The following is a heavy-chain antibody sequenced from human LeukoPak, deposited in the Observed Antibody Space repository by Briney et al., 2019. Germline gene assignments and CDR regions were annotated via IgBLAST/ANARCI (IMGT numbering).Heavy chain of an antibody. CDR2: INAGNGNT. CDR3: ARAGVRTYYDFWSGYYSQPFDY. D-gene: IGHD3-3*01. V-gene: IGHV1-18*01. J-gene: IGHJ4*02. Sequence: ASVKVSCKASGYIFTDYAINWVRQAPGERLEWMGWINAGNGNTNYAQKLQGRVTMTTDTSTSTAYMELRSLRSDDTAVYYCARAGVRTYYDFWSGYYSQPFDYWGQGTLVTVSS. CDR1: GYIFTDYA.